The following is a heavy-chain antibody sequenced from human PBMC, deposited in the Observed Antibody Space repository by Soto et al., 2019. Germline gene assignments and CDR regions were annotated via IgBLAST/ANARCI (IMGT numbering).Heavy chain of an antibody. Sequence: EVQLVESGGGLVQPGGSLRLSCTASGFAFSSYEMNWVRQAPGKGPEWVSYISSSSATIHYVDSVKGRFTISRDNAKNSVYLQMNSLRAEDSAVYYCARAAGIMTLGFHGMDVWGQGTTVTVSS. CDR1: GFAFSSYE. J-gene: IGHJ6*02. CDR2: ISSSSATI. CDR3: ARAAGIMTLGFHGMDV. V-gene: IGHV3-48*03. D-gene: IGHD3-10*01.